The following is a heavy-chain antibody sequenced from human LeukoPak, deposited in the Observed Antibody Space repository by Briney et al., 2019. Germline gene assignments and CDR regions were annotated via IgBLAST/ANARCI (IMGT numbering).Heavy chain of an antibody. CDR3: ARDQQYCSSTSCYPNY. J-gene: IGHJ4*02. V-gene: IGHV3-11*04. CDR2: ISSSGSTI. CDR1: GFTFSTYW. D-gene: IGHD2-2*01. Sequence: GGSLRLSCAASGFTFSTYWMSWIRQAPGKGLEWVSYISSSGSTIYYADSVKGRFTISRDNAKNSLYLQMNSLRAEDTAVYYCARDQQYCSSTSCYPNYWGQGTLVTVSS.